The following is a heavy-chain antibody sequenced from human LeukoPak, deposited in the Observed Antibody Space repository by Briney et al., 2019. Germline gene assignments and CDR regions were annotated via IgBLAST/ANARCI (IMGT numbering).Heavy chain of an antibody. D-gene: IGHD6-19*01. J-gene: IGHJ4*02. V-gene: IGHV4-59*01. CDR3: ARGVVGYSSGWTYYFDY. Sequence: SETLSLTCAVYGGSFSGDYWSWVRHSPGKGLGWIGYVYDKDISNFNPSLKSRVTISVDTSKNQFSLKLSSVTAADTAVYYCARGVVGYSSGWTYYFDYWGQGTLVTVSS. CDR1: GGSFSGDY. CDR2: VYDKDIS.